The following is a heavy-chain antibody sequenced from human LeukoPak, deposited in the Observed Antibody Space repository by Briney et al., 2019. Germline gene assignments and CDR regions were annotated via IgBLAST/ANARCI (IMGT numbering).Heavy chain of an antibody. CDR2: INPNSGGT. D-gene: IGHD3/OR15-3a*01. V-gene: IGHV1-2*02. Sequence: ASVKVSCKASGYTFTSYDINWVRQAPGQGLEWMGWINPNSGGTNYAQKFQGRVTMTRDTSISTAYMELSRLRSDDTAVYYCARGFGRRVGPYWGQGTLVTVSS. CDR1: GYTFTSYD. CDR3: ARGFGRRVGPY. J-gene: IGHJ4*02.